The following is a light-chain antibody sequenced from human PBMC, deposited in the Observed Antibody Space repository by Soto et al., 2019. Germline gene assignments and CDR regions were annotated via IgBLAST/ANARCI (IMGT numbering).Light chain of an antibody. CDR1: SNDVGGYNY. J-gene: IGLJ1*01. CDR3: ISYTTSSTLYV. Sequence: QSVLTQPASVSGSPGQSITISCTGTSNDVGGYNYVSWYQQHPGKAPKVMIYEVSNRPSGVSNRFSGSKSGNTASLTISGLQAEGEADYYCISYTTSSTLYVFGTGTKVTVL. CDR2: EVS. V-gene: IGLV2-14*01.